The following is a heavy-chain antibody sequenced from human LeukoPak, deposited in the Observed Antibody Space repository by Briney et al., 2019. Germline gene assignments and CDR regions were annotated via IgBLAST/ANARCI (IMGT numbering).Heavy chain of an antibody. CDR3: ARPGIAVAWELWDFDY. J-gene: IGHJ4*02. V-gene: IGHV3-7*01. D-gene: IGHD6-19*01. Sequence: QTGGSLRLSCAASGFTFTNYWMSWVRQAPGKGLELVANIKQDRSEKYYVDSVKGRFTISRDNAKNSLYLQMNSLRAEDTAVYYCARPGIAVAWELWDFDYWGQGTLVTVSS. CDR1: GFTFTNYW. CDR2: IKQDRSEK.